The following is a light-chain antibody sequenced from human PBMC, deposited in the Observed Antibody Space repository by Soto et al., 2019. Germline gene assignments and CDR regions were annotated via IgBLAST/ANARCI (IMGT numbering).Light chain of an antibody. J-gene: IGKJ1*01. V-gene: IGKV1-5*03. Sequence: DIQMTQSPSTLSASVGDRVTITCRASQSISSWLAWYQQKPGKAPKLLIYKAHSLESGVPSRFSGSGSGTEFTLTISSLQPDDFATYYCQQYNNYLWTFGQGTKVEI. CDR1: QSISSW. CDR2: KAH. CDR3: QQYNNYLWT.